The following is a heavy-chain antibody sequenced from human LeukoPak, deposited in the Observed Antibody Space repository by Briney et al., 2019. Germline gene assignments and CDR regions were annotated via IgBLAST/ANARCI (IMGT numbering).Heavy chain of an antibody. CDR2: IKQDGSEE. V-gene: IGHV3-7*01. CDR3: ATNRWFGEPDY. CDR1: GFTFSNYW. J-gene: IGHJ4*02. D-gene: IGHD3-10*01. Sequence: GGSLRLSCAASGFTFSNYWMSWVRQAPGKGLEWVANIKQDGSEEYYVGSVKGRFTISRDNAKNSLYLQMNSLRAEDTAVYYCATNRWFGEPDYWGQGTLVTVS.